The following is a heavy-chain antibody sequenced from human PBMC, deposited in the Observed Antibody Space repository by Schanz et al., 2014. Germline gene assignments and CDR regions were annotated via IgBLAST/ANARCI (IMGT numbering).Heavy chain of an antibody. V-gene: IGHV4-59*12. CDR3: ARDRGHGDLPGDI. CDR1: GGSIRSYF. D-gene: IGHD4-17*01. CDR2: IYYSGST. J-gene: IGHJ3*02. Sequence: QVQLQESGPGLVKPSQTLSLTCTVSGGSIRSYFWSWIRQPPGKGLEWIGYIYYSGSTYYNPSLKSRVTISVDTSKNQFSLNLSSATAADTAVYYCARDRGHGDLPGDIWGQGTMVTVSS.